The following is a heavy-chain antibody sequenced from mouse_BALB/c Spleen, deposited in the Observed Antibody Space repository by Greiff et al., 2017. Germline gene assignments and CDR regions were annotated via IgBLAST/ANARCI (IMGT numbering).Heavy chain of an antibody. V-gene: IGHV5-6*01. CDR1: GFTFSSYG. CDR2: ISSGGSYT. D-gene: IGHD2-1*01. J-gene: IGHJ4*01. CDR3: ARQDGNYVRAMDY. Sequence: EVQRVESGGDLVKPGGSLKLSCAASGFTFSSYGMSWVRQTPDKRLEWVATISSGGSYTYYPDSVKGRFTIARDNAKNTLYLQMSSLKSEDTAMYYCARQDGNYVRAMDYWGQGTSVTVSS.